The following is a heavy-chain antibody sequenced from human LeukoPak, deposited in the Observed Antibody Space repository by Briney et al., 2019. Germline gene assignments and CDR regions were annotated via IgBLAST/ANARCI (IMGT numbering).Heavy chain of an antibody. CDR1: GFTFSSYN. D-gene: IGHD3-16*01. Sequence: GGSLRLSCAASGFTFSSYNMNWVRQAPGKGLEWVSSISSSSSYINYAISVKGRFTISRDNAKNSLYLEMNSLRAEDTAVYYCARGSGGAFDIWGQGTMVTVSS. V-gene: IGHV3-21*04. J-gene: IGHJ3*02. CDR2: ISSSSSYI. CDR3: ARGSGGAFDI.